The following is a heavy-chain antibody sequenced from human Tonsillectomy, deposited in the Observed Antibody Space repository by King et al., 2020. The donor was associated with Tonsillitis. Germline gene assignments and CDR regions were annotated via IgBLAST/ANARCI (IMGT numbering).Heavy chain of an antibody. CDR3: AKVDYGDYGGFDY. Sequence: EVQLVESGGGLVQPGGSLRLSCAASGFTFSSYAMSWVRQAPGKGPEWVSTISGSGGSTYYADSVKGRFTISPDDSKNTLYLQMNSLRAEDTAVYYCAKVDYGDYGGFDYWAREPWSPSPQ. V-gene: IGHV3-23*04. CDR1: GFTFSSYA. D-gene: IGHD4-17*01. J-gene: IGHJ4*02. CDR2: ISGSGGST.